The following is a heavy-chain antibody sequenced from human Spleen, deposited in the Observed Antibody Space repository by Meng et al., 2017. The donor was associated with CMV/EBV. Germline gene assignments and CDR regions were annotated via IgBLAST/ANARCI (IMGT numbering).Heavy chain of an antibody. V-gene: IGHV3-9*01. CDR2: ISWNSGSI. J-gene: IGHJ4*02. Sequence: SLKISCAASGFTFDDYAMHWVRQAPGKGLEWVSGISWNSGSIGYADSVKGRFTISRDNSKNTVYLQMNSLRAEDTAVYYCAKDPRYSSSSGGYFDYWGQGTLVTVSS. D-gene: IGHD6-6*01. CDR3: AKDPRYSSSSGGYFDY. CDR1: GFTFDDYA.